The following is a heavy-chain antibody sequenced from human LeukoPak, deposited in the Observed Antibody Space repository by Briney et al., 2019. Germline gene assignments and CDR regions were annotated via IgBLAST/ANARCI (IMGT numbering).Heavy chain of an antibody. CDR2: ISASGGST. J-gene: IGHJ4*02. D-gene: IGHD3-10*01. CDR3: AKVVVRGSYYFDY. Sequence: GGSLRLSCAASGFTFSDYYMRWIRQAPGKGLEWVSVISASGGSTYYADSVKGRFTIPRDNSKNTLYLQVNSLRVEDTAVYYCAKVVVRGSYYFDYWGQGTLVTVSS. V-gene: IGHV3-23*01. CDR1: GFTFSDYY.